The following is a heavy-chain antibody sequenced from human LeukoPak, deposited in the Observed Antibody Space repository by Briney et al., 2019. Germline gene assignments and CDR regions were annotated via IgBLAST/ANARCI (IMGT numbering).Heavy chain of an antibody. V-gene: IGHV4-39*01. CDR3: ARWDSSSWYRDY. J-gene: IGHJ4*02. CDR2: IYYSGST. D-gene: IGHD6-13*01. CDR1: GGSISSSSYY. Sequence: SETLSLTCTVSGGSISSSSYYGGWIRQPPGKGLEWIGSIYYSGSTYYNPSLKSRVTISVDTSENQFSLKLSSVTAADTAVYYCARWDSSSWYRDYWGQGTLVTVSS.